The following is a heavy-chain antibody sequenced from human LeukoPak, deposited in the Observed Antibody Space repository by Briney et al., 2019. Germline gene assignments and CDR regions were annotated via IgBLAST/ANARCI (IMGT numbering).Heavy chain of an antibody. CDR2: IHYSGST. V-gene: IGHV4-39*01. CDR1: GDSISKSSYY. J-gene: IGHJ4*02. CDR3: ARHRSGSSLNS. Sequence: PSETLSLTCTVSGDSISKSSYYWVRIRQPPGKGLEWIGSIHYSGSTYYNPSLKSRVAKSIDTSKNQFSLKLSSVTAADTAVYYCARHRSGSSLNSWGQGTLVTVSS. D-gene: IGHD3-10*01.